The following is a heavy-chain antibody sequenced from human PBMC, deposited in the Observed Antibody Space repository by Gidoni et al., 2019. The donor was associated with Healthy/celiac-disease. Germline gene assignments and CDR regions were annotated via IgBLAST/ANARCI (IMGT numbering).Heavy chain of an antibody. Sequence: EVQLVESGGGLIQPGWSLRLSCAASGFTVSSNSMSWVRQAPGKGLEWVSVIYSGGSTYYADSVKGRFTIARDNSKNTLYLQMNSLRAEDTAVYYCARANYDILTGYYSYYYGMDVWGQGTTVTVSS. V-gene: IGHV3-53*01. CDR2: IYSGGST. D-gene: IGHD3-9*01. J-gene: IGHJ6*02. CDR1: GFTVSSNS. CDR3: ARANYDILTGYYSYYYGMDV.